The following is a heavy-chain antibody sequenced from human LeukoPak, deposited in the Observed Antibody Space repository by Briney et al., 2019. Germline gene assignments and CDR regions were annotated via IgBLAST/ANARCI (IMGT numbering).Heavy chain of an antibody. CDR2: IIPILGIA. V-gene: IGHV1-69*02. CDR3: ARATGAASSLYMDV. J-gene: IGHJ6*03. CDR1: GGTFSSYT. Sequence: SVKVSCMASGGTFSSYTISWVRQAPGQGLEWMGRIIPILGIANYAQKFQGRVTITADKSTSTAYMELSSLRSEDTAVYYCARATGAASSLYMDVWGKGITVTVSS. D-gene: IGHD1-14*01.